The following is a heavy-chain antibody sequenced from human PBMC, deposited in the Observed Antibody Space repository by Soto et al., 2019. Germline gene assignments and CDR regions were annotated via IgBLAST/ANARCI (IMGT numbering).Heavy chain of an antibody. Sequence: ASVKVSCKASGYTFTGYYMHWVRQAPGQGLEWMGWINPNSGGTNYAQKFQGRVTMTRDTSISTAYMELSRLRSDDTAVYYCARPYSSSWYYYYYGMDVWGQGTTVTVS. CDR1: GYTFTGYY. J-gene: IGHJ6*02. V-gene: IGHV1-2*02. CDR2: INPNSGGT. D-gene: IGHD6-13*01. CDR3: ARPYSSSWYYYYYGMDV.